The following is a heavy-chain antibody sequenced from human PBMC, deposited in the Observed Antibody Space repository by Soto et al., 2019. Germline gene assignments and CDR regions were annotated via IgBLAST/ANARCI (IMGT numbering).Heavy chain of an antibody. CDR3: AKAGFWSGYYSLVDY. D-gene: IGHD3-3*01. CDR1: GFTFEDYA. V-gene: IGHV3-9*01. CDR2: ISWNSGRI. Sequence: EVQLVESGGGWLQLGGSLRLSCQASGFTFEDYAMHWFRQAPGKGLEWVSGISWNSGRIGYADSVKGRFTISRDNAKNSLYLQMNSLRAEDTALYYCAKAGFWSGYYSLVDYWGQGTLVTVSS. J-gene: IGHJ4*02.